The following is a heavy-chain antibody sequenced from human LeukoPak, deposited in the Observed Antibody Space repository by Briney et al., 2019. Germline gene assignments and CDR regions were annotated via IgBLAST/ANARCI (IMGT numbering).Heavy chain of an antibody. Sequence: GGSLRLSCAASGFTFSSNSMHWVRQAPGKGLVWVSRINGDGSSTSYADSVKGRFTISRDNAKNTVYLQMNSLRAEDTAIYYCARDVRSCNGGDCYGWLDPWGQGTLVTVSS. CDR1: GFTFSSNS. V-gene: IGHV3-74*01. D-gene: IGHD2-21*02. J-gene: IGHJ5*02. CDR2: INGDGSST. CDR3: ARDVRSCNGGDCYGWLDP.